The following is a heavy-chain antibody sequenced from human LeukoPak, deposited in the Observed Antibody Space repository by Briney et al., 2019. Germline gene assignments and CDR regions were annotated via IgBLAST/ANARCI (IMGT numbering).Heavy chain of an antibody. CDR1: GYSFTSYC. D-gene: IGHD5-12*01. CDR3: ARHIGYSAWNPDY. CDR2: IYPYDSDT. Sequence: GESLKISCKASGYSFTSYCIGWVRQMPGKGREWMGIIYPYDSDTRYSPSFQGQVTNSADKTISTAYLQWSNPKASDTAMYYCARHIGYSAWNPDYWGQGTLVTVSS. J-gene: IGHJ4*02. V-gene: IGHV5-51*01.